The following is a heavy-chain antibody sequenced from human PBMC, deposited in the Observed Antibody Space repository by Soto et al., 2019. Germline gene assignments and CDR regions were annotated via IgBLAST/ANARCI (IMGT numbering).Heavy chain of an antibody. Sequence: GGSLRLSCAASGFTFSSYWMHWVRQAPGKGLVWVSRINSDGSSTSYADSVKGRFTISRDNAKNTLYLQMNSLRAEDTAVYYCARMGHGQLWLFDYWGQGTLVTVSS. D-gene: IGHD5-18*01. CDR3: ARMGHGQLWLFDY. CDR1: GFTFSSYW. CDR2: INSDGSST. V-gene: IGHV3-74*01. J-gene: IGHJ4*02.